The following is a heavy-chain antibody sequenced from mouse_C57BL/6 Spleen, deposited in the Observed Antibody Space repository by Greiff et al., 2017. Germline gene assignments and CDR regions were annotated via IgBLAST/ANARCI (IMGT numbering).Heavy chain of an antibody. CDR1: GYSFTSYY. V-gene: IGHV1-66*01. D-gene: IGHD2-1*01. CDR3: ARGGGNPFAY. J-gene: IGHJ3*01. CDR2: IYPGSGNT. Sequence: VQLQQSGPELVKPGASVKISCKASGYSFTSYYIHWVKQRPGQGLEWIGWIYPGSGNTKYNEKFKGKATLTADTSSSTAYMQLSSLTSEYSAVYYCARGGGNPFAYWGQGTLVTVSA.